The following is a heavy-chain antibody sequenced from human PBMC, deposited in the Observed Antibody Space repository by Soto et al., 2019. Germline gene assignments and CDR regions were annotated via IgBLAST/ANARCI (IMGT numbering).Heavy chain of an antibody. J-gene: IGHJ4*02. CDR2: ISYSGTT. CDR3: ATMGTPATGRYFFDY. V-gene: IGHV4-30-4*01. CDR1: GGSISSGNYY. D-gene: IGHD2-15*01. Sequence: QVQLQESGPGLVKPSQTLSLTCTVSGGSISSGNYYWRWIRQPPGKGLEWNGFISYSGTTYYSTSIKSRVTISVDTSKFEFSLKRSFVTAADTAGYYCATMGTPATGRYFFDYWGQLALVSVSS.